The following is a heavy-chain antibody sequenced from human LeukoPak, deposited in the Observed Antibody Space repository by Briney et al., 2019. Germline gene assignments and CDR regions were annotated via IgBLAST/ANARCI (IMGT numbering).Heavy chain of an antibody. V-gene: IGHV3-33*08. CDR3: ARKFGTYFDY. J-gene: IGHJ4*02. D-gene: IGHD3-16*01. CDR1: GFTLNSSW. CDR2: IWYDGSNK. Sequence: PGGSLRLSCVGSGFTLNSSWINWVRQAPGKGLEWVAGIWYDGSNKYYADSVKGRFTISRDNSKNTLYLQTNSLRAEDTAVYYCARKFGTYFDYWGQGIQVTVSS.